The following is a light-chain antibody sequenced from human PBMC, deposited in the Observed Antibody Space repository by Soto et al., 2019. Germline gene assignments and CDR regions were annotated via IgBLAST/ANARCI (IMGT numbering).Light chain of an antibody. J-gene: IGKJ1*01. CDR2: DTS. Sequence: DIQITQSPSTLSASVGDRVTITCRASQSLSGWLAWYQQKPGKAPNLLIYDTSTLKSGVPSRFSGSGSGTDLTLTISSLQPEDFATYYCQQYNSYSRTFGPGTKVEI. CDR3: QQYNSYSRT. V-gene: IGKV1-5*01. CDR1: QSLSGW.